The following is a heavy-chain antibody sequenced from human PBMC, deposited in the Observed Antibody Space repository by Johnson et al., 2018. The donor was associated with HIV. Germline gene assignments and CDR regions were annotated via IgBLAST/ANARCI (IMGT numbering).Heavy chain of an antibody. V-gene: IGHV3-9*01. D-gene: IGHD6-13*01. Sequence: VQLVESGGGLVQPGRSLRLSCAASGFTFDDYAMHWVRQAPGKGLEWVSGISWNSGSIGYADSVKGRFTISRDNAKNSLYLQMNSLRDEDTALYYCAKDRKGSSSWLRSGVAFDIWGQGTMVTVSS. CDR1: GFTFDDYA. CDR2: ISWNSGSI. CDR3: AKDRKGSSSWLRSGVAFDI. J-gene: IGHJ3*02.